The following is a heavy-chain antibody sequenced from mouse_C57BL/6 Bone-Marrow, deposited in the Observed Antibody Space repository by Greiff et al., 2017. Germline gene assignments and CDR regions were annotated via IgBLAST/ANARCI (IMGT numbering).Heavy chain of an antibody. CDR1: GYTFTSYG. CDR2: IYPRSGNT. D-gene: IGHD1-1*01. J-gene: IGHJ1*03. CDR3: ARGGTVVAPYWYFDV. Sequence: QVQLQQSGAELARPGASVKLSCKASGYTFTSYGISWVKQRTGQGLEWIGEIYPRSGNTYYNEKLKGKATLTADKSSSTAYMELRILTSEDSAVYFCARGGTVVAPYWYFDVWGTGTTVTVSS. V-gene: IGHV1-81*01.